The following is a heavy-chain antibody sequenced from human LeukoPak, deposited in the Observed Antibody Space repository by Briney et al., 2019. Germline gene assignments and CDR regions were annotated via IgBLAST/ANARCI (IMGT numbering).Heavy chain of an antibody. CDR1: GYTLSNHA. CDR2: ISADNGNT. CDR3: ARSGRYYYYGMDV. V-gene: IGHV1-18*04. J-gene: IGHJ6*02. Sequence: ASVKVSCKGSGYTLSNHAFSWVRQAPGQGLEWMGWISADNGNTNHAQKFQGRVSLTTDTSTSTAYMELRSLRSEDTAVYYCARSGRYYYYGMDVWGQGTTVTVSS.